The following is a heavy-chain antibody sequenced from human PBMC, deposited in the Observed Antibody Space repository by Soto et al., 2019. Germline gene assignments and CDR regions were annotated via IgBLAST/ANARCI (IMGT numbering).Heavy chain of an antibody. J-gene: IGHJ6*02. CDR3: ARAPGYCSGGSCPDYYYYGMDV. Sequence: PGESLKICCKGAGYSFASYWIGWVRQMPGKDLEWMGIIYPGDSDTRYSPSFQGQVTISADKSISTAYLQWSSLKASDTAMYYCARAPGYCSGGSCPDYYYYGMDVWGQGTTVTVSS. CDR1: GYSFASYW. V-gene: IGHV5-51*01. CDR2: IYPGDSDT. D-gene: IGHD2-15*01.